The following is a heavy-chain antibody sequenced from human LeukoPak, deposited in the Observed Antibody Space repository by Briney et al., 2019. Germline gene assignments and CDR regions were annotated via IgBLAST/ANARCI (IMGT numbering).Heavy chain of an antibody. J-gene: IGHJ4*02. CDR1: GFTFSSYA. D-gene: IGHD3-16*01. CDR2: ISGSGGGK. CDR3: AKENADYPIYYFDS. Sequence: GGSLRLSCAASGFTFSSYAMSWVRQAPGKGLEWVSGISGSGGGKFYADSVKGRFTISRDKSKSTLYLQMNSLKAEDAAVYYCAKENADYPIYYFDSWGQGTLVTVSS. V-gene: IGHV3-23*01.